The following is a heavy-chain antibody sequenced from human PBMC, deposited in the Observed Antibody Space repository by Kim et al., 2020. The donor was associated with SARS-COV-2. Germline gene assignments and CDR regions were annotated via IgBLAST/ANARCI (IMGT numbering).Heavy chain of an antibody. D-gene: IGHD6-13*01. J-gene: IGHJ5*02. V-gene: IGHV3-30*03. CDR2: ISYDGSNK. CDR1: GFTFSSYG. Sequence: GGSLRLSCAASGFTFSSYGMHWVRQAPGKGLEWVAVISYDGSNKYYADSVKGRFTISRDNSKNTLYLQMNSLRAEDTAVYYCARISIAAAGRNWFDPWG. CDR3: ARISIAAAGRNWFDP.